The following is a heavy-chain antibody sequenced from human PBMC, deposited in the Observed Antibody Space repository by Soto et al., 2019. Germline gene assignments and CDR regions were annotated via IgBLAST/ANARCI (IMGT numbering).Heavy chain of an antibody. CDR2: ISSSSSYI. J-gene: IGHJ6*02. CDR1: GFTFSSYS. Sequence: GGSLRLSCAASGFTFSSYSMNWVRQAPGKGLEWVSSISSSSSYIYYADSVKGRFTISRDNAKNSLYLQMNSLRAEDTAVYYCARDQTAAAGTSFWYKYYYGMDVWGQGTTVTVSS. CDR3: ARDQTAAAGTSFWYKYYYGMDV. V-gene: IGHV3-21*01. D-gene: IGHD6-13*01.